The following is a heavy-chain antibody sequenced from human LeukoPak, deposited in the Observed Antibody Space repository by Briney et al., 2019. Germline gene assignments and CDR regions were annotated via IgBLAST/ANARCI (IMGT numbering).Heavy chain of an antibody. Sequence: ASVRVSCKASGYTFIGHYIYWLRQAPGQGFEWMGWINPNGGGINYAQKFQGRVSMTRDTSISTAYMDLTSLRFDDTAVYYCARAGAMIRGVIDYWAQGTLVTVSS. CDR1: GYTFIGHY. J-gene: IGHJ4*02. V-gene: IGHV1-2*02. CDR3: ARAGAMIRGVIDY. CDR2: INPNGGGI. D-gene: IGHD3-10*01.